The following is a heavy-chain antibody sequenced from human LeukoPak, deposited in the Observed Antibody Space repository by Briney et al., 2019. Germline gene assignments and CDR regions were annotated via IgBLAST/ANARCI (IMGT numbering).Heavy chain of an antibody. V-gene: IGHV4-39*01. D-gene: IGHD3-10*01. CDR1: GGSISSSSYY. CDR2: IYYSGST. CDR3: ASQSPHGVDAFDI. J-gene: IGHJ3*02. Sequence: KSSETLSLTCTVSGGSISSSSYYWGWIRQPPGKGLEWIGSIYYSGSTYDNPSLKSRVTISVDTSKNQFSLKLSSVTAADTAVYYCASQSPHGVDAFDIWGQGTMVTVSS.